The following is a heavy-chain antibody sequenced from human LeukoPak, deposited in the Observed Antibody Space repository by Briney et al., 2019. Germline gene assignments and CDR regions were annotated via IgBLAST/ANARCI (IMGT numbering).Heavy chain of an antibody. CDR3: ARDSPFTMYHAFDI. J-gene: IGHJ3*02. D-gene: IGHD3-10*02. V-gene: IGHV4-4*07. CDR1: GGSISSFS. CDR2: IYTSGGT. Sequence: SETLSLTCTVSGGSISSFSWIWIRQPAGRGLEWIGRIYTSGGTDYSPSLEGRLSISVDTAKNQCSLKLTSVTAADTAVYYCARDSPFTMYHAFDIWGQGTVVTVSS.